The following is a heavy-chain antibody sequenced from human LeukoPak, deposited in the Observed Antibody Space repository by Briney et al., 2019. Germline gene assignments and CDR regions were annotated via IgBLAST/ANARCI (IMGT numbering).Heavy chain of an antibody. CDR3: ARVGISSDNWFDP. D-gene: IGHD3-22*01. Sequence: ASVKVSCKSSGYTFTDSYMHWVRQAPGQGPEWMGWINPNSGGTNYAQEFQGRVTMTRDTSITTAYMELSSLRSEDTAVYYCARVGISSDNWFDPWGQGTLVTVSS. J-gene: IGHJ5*02. V-gene: IGHV1-2*02. CDR2: INPNSGGT. CDR1: GYTFTDSY.